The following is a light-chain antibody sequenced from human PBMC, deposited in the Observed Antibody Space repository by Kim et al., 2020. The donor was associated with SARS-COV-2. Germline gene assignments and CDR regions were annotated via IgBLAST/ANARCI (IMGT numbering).Light chain of an antibody. CDR1: SSDVGSYNH. V-gene: IGLV2-14*03. CDR2: DVS. CDR3: ASYTSSTTVA. J-gene: IGLJ2*01. Sequence: GQSITLACTGTSSDVGSYNHVSWDQQHPGKAPKVMIYDVSNRPSRVSNRFSGSKSGNTASLTISGLQADDEADYYCASYTSSTTVAFGGGTQLTVL.